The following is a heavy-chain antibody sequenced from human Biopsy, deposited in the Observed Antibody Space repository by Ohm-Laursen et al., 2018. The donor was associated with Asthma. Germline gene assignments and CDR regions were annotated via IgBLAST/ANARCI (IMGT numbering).Heavy chain of an antibody. J-gene: IGHJ4*02. CDR3: VKDIRLQLWGFDS. V-gene: IGHV3-9*01. CDR1: GFTFDDYA. Sequence: TLSLTCAASGFTFDDYAMHWVRQAPGKGLEWVSGVSWNSGSIDYADSVKGRFTISRDNAKNSLYLQMNSLRGADTALYYCVKDIRLQLWGFDSWGQGTLVTVSS. CDR2: VSWNSGSI. D-gene: IGHD6-13*01.